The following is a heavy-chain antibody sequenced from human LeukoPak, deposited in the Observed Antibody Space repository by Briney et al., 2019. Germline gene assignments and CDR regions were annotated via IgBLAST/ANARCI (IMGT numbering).Heavy chain of an antibody. D-gene: IGHD4-17*01. V-gene: IGHV1-46*03. CDR1: GYTFTSYY. CDR2: INPSGGST. CDR3: ASSRETTVTPNLDY. J-gene: IGHJ4*02. Sequence: ASVKASCKASGYTFTSYYMHWVRQAPGQGVGWMGIINPSGGSTSYAQKFQGRVTMTSDTSTSTVYMELSSLRSEDTAVYYCASSRETTVTPNLDYWGQGTLVTVSS.